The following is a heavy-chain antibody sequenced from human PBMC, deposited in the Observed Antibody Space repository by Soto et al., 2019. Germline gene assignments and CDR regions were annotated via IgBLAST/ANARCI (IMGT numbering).Heavy chain of an antibody. CDR2: IYYSGSA. J-gene: IGHJ4*02. V-gene: IGHV4-39*01. CDR3: ARRPKRGSYSWCYDY. Sequence: SETLSLTCTVSGGSITSNAYYWGWIRQPPGKGLEWLGYIYYSGSASYNPSLKSRVTMSVDTSKNQFSLKLSSVTAADTAVYYCARRPKRGSYSWCYDYWGQGTLVTVSS. D-gene: IGHD1-26*01. CDR1: GGSITSNAYY.